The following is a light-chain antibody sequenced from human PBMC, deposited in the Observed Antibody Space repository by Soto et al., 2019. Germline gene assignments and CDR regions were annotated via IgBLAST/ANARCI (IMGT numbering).Light chain of an antibody. V-gene: IGKV1-5*01. CDR2: DAS. Sequence: DIQMTQSPSTLSASVGDRVTITCRASQSISSWLAWYQQKPGKAPKLLIYDASRLESGVPSRFSGSGSGTEFTLTISSLQPDYFATYSCQQYNSYWTFGQGTKVEIK. J-gene: IGKJ1*01. CDR3: QQYNSYWT. CDR1: QSISSW.